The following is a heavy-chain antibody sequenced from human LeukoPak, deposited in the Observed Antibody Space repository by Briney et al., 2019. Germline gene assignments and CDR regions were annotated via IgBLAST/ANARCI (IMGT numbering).Heavy chain of an antibody. V-gene: IGHV3-66*01. CDR1: GVSVSSNF. Sequence: GGPLRLSCTASGVSVSSNFMIWVRQAPGKGLEWVSLIYSGGETSYADSVKGRFSISRDNSKNTLYLQMNSLRVEDTAVYYCTRDPPAVAINTYAWGQGTLVTVSS. CDR3: TRDPPAVAINTYA. CDR2: IYSGGET. J-gene: IGHJ5*02. D-gene: IGHD6-13*01.